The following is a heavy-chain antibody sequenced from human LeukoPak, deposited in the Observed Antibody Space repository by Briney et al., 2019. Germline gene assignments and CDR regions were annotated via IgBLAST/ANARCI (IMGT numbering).Heavy chain of an antibody. CDR3: ARKRRYGMDV. J-gene: IGHJ6*02. Sequence: PSETLSLTCAVYGGSFSGYYWSWIRQPPGKGLEWIGEINHSGSTNYNPSLKSRVTISVDTSKNQFSLKLSSVTAADTAVYYCARKRRYGMDVWGQGTTVTVSS. V-gene: IGHV4-34*01. CDR1: GGSFSGYY. CDR2: INHSGST.